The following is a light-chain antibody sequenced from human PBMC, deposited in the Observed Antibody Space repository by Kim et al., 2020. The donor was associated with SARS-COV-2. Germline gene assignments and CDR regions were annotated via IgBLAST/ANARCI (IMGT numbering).Light chain of an antibody. CDR3: NSRDSSGNHLV. Sequence: SSELTQDPAVSVALGQTVRSTCQGDSLRSYYASWYQQKPGQAPVLVIYGKNNRPSGIPDRFSGSSSGNPASLTITGAQAEDEADYYCNSRDSSGNHLVFG. CDR2: GKN. V-gene: IGLV3-19*01. CDR1: SLRSYY. J-gene: IGLJ3*02.